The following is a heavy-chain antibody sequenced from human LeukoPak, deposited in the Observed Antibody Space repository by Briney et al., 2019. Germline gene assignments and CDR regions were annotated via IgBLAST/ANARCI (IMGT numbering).Heavy chain of an antibody. V-gene: IGHV4-34*01. D-gene: IGHD6-19*01. CDR1: GGSFSGYY. J-gene: IGHJ4*02. CDR2: INHSGST. CDR3: ASTRRAVAGPKSIDY. Sequence: SETLSLTCAVYGGSFSGYYWSWIRQPPGKGLEWIGEINHSGSTNYNPSLKSRVTISVDTSKNQSSLKLSSVTAADTAVYYCASTRRAVAGPKSIDYWGQGTLVTVSS.